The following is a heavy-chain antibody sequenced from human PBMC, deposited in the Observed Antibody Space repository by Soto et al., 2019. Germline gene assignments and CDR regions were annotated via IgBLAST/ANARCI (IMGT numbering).Heavy chain of an antibody. D-gene: IGHD2-2*01. Sequence: PSETLSLTCAVYGGSFSGYYWSWIRQPPGKGLEWIGEINHSGSTNYNPSLKSRVTISVDTSKNQFSLKLSSVTAADTAVYYCARGGSRDAVPAARYTCFAPWGQGTLVPVSS. CDR1: GGSFSGYY. V-gene: IGHV4-34*01. CDR3: ARGGSRDAVPAARYTCFAP. J-gene: IGHJ5*02. CDR2: INHSGST.